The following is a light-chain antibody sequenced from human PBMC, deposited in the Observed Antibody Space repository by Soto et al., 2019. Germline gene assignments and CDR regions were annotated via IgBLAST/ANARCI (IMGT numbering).Light chain of an antibody. Sequence: DIQMTQSPSYLSAFLGDRVTITCLSIQSISSYLNWYQQKPGKAPSLLIYATSSLQSGVPSRFSGSESETDFTLTISSLQAEDFAVYYCQQYNNWPRTYGQGTKVDIK. CDR3: QQYNNWPRT. CDR1: QSISSY. J-gene: IGKJ1*01. V-gene: IGKV1-39*02. CDR2: ATS.